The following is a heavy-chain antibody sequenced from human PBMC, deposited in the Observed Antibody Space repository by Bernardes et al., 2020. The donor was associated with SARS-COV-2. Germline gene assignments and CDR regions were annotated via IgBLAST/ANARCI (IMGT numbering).Heavy chain of an antibody. CDR1: GFTFNTYW. D-gene: IGHD3-3*01. Sequence: GGSLRLSCVASGFTFNTYWMTWVRQAPGMGLEWLANINQDETERYYVDSVKGRFTISRDNAKNSLYLQMNSLRAEDTALYYCARDFGGGENDYWGPGILGTVSS. V-gene: IGHV3-7*01. CDR2: INQDETER. CDR3: ARDFGGGENDY. J-gene: IGHJ4*02.